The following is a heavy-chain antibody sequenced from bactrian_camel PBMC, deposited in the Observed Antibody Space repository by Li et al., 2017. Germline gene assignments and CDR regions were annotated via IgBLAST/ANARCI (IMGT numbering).Heavy chain of an antibody. CDR1: EFTYC. J-gene: IGHJ4*01. V-gene: IGHV3S6*01. D-gene: IGHD2*01. CDR2: IDGDGNPT. Sequence: HVQLVESGGGTVQPGGSLRLACTASEFTYCMGWFRQAPGKEREGVAAIDGDGNPTYGDSVKGRFTISKDNHDNSLYLQINNLKPEDTAMYYCAMQRSNGASYCYLDPVWEYAYWGQGTQVTVS. CDR3: AMQRSNGASYCYLDPVWEYAY.